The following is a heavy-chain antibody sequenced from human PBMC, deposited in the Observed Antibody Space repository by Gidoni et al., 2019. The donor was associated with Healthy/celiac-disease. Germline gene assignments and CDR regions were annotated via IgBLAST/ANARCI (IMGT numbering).Heavy chain of an antibody. J-gene: IGHJ4*02. V-gene: IGHV6-1*01. D-gene: IGHD4-17*01. CDR2: TYYRSKWYN. CDR3: AREGGYGDYHFDY. CDR1: GDSVSSNSAA. Sequence: QVQLQQSAPGLVKPSQTLSPTCANCGDSVSSNSAAWNWIRQSPSRCLEWLGRTYYRSKWYNDYAVSVKSRITITPATSKNQFSLQLNSVTPEDTAVYYCAREGGYGDYHFDYWGQGTLVTVSS.